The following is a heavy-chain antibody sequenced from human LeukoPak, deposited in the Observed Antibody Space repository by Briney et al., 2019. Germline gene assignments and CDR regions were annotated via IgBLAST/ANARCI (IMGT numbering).Heavy chain of an antibody. CDR3: AREAYYYGSGSYRYFDY. CDR1: GYTFTSYG. CDR2: ISAYNGNT. D-gene: IGHD3-10*01. Sequence: APVKVSCKASGYTFTSYGISWVRQAPGQGLEWMGWISAYNGNTNYAQKLQGRVTMTTDTSTSTAYMELRSLRSEDTAVYYCAREAYYYGSGSYRYFDYWGQGTLVTVSS. V-gene: IGHV1-18*01. J-gene: IGHJ4*02.